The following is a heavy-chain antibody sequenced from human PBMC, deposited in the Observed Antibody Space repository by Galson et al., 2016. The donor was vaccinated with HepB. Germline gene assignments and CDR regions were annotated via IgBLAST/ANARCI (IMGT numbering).Heavy chain of an antibody. CDR3: AREGDYYFDY. D-gene: IGHD5-24*01. J-gene: IGHJ4*02. Sequence: SVKVSCKASGYTFTRYAMHWVRQAPGQRLEWMGWINAGYGDTKYSQKFQGRVTFTRDTSASTAYMELSRVRSEDTAVYYCAREGDYYFDYWGQGALVTVSS. CDR2: INAGYGDT. V-gene: IGHV1-3*01. CDR1: GYTFTRYA.